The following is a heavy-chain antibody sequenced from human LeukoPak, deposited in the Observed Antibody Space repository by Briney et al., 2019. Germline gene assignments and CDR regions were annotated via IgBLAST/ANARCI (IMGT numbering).Heavy chain of an antibody. CDR2: ISAYNGNT. CDR3: ARDYYDSSGYYYTDY. V-gene: IGHV1-18*01. Sequence: ASVKVSCTASGYTFTSYGISWVRQAPGQGLEWMGWISAYNGNTNYAQKLQGRVTMTTDTSTSTAYMELRSLRSDDTAVYYCARDYYDSSGYYYTDYWGQGTLVTVSS. J-gene: IGHJ4*02. CDR1: GYTFTSYG. D-gene: IGHD3-22*01.